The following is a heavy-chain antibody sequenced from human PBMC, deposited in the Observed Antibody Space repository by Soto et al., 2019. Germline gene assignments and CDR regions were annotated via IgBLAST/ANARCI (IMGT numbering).Heavy chain of an antibody. V-gene: IGHV4-59*01. CDR2: IYYSGST. J-gene: IGHJ4*02. CDR1: GGSFSGYY. Sequence: SETLSLTCAVYGGSFSGYYWSWIRQPPGKGLEWIGYIYYSGSTNYNPSLKSRVTISVDTSKNQFSLKLSSVTAADTAVYYCACARCSGGSRYYFDSWGQGTLVTVSS. D-gene: IGHD2-15*01. CDR3: ACARCSGGSRYYFDS.